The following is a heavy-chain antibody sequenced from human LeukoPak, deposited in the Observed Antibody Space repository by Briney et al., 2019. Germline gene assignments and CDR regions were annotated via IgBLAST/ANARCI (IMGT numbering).Heavy chain of an antibody. CDR1: GGSFSGYY. J-gene: IGHJ3*01. D-gene: IGHD1-1*01. CDR2: INHSGST. CDR3: ARWKPRSDALDV. Sequence: SETLSLTCAVYGGSFSGYYWSWIRQPPGKGLEWIGEINHSGSTNYNPSLKSRVTISVDTSKNQFSLKLSSVTAADTAVYYCARWKPRSDALDVWGKGTMVMVSS. V-gene: IGHV4-34*01.